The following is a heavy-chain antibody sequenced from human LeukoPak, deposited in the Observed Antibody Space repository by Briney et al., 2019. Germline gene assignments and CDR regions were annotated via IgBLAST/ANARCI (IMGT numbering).Heavy chain of an antibody. CDR3: ARVVGSGSYYMYYYYYYMDV. D-gene: IGHD3-10*01. V-gene: IGHV3-7*01. Sequence: GGSLRLSCAAAGFTFSSYWMSWVRQAPGKGLEWVANIKQDGSEKYYVDSVKGRFTISRDNAKNSLYLQMNSLRAEDTAVYYCARVVGSGSYYMYYYYYYMDVWGKGTTVTVSS. J-gene: IGHJ6*03. CDR2: IKQDGSEK. CDR1: GFTFSSYW.